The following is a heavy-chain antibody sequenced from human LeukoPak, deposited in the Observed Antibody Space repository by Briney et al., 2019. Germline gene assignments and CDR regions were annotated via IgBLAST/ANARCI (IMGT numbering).Heavy chain of an antibody. V-gene: IGHV4-34*01. CDR2: INHSGST. CDR3: ARGYFFGYYYMDV. CDR1: GGSFSGYY. J-gene: IGHJ6*03. Sequence: SETLSLTCAVYGGSFSGYYWSWIRQPPGKGLEWIGEINHSGSTNYNPSLKSRVTISVDTSKNQFSLKLGSVTAADTAVYYCARGYFFGYYYMDVWGKGTTVTVSS. D-gene: IGHD2/OR15-2a*01.